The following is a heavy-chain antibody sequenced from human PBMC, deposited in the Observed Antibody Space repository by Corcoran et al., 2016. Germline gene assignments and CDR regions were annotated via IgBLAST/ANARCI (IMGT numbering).Heavy chain of an antibody. V-gene: IGHV1-3*01. CDR2: INAGNGNT. J-gene: IGHJ3*02. CDR1: GYTFTSYA. Sequence: QVQLVQSGAEVKKPGASVKVSCKASGYTFTSYAMHWVRQAPGQRLEWMGWINAGNGNTKYSQKFQGRVTITRETSASTAYMELSSLRSEDTAVYYCAINGDYQVAFDIWGQGTMVTVSS. CDR3: AINGDYQVAFDI. D-gene: IGHD4-17*01.